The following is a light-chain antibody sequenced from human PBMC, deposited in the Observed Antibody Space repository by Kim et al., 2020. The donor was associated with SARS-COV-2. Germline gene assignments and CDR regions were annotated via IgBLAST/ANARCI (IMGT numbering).Light chain of an antibody. CDR1: ALSKQY. CDR2: KDS. Sequence: SVYPGQTAKSTCSGDALSKQYSYWYQQRPGQAPVMVIYKDSERPSGIPERFSASSSETTITLNINGVQAEDEADYYCQSADSSVPIFGGGTQLTVL. V-gene: IGLV3-25*03. CDR3: QSADSSVPI. J-gene: IGLJ2*01.